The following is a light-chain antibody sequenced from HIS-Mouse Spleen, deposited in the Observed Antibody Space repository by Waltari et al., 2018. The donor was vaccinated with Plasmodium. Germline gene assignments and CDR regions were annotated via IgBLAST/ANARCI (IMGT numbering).Light chain of an antibody. CDR2: QDS. CDR1: KLGDKY. J-gene: IGLJ3*02. Sequence: SYELTQPPSVSVSPGQTASITCSGDKLGDKYACWYQQKPCQSPVLGIYQDSKRPSGCPERFSCSNSGNTATLTIGGTHAMDEADYYCQAWDSSTWVFGGGTKLTVL. V-gene: IGLV3-1*01. CDR3: QAWDSSTWV.